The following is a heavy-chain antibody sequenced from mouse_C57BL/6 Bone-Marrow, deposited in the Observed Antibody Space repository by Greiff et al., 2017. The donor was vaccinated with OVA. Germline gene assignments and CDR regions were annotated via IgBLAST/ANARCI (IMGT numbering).Heavy chain of an antibody. CDR2: IDPSDSYT. CDR1: GYTFASYW. V-gene: IGHV1-69*01. J-gene: IGHJ1*03. D-gene: IGHD2-4*01. CDR3: ARSYDNVSWYCDV. Sequence: VQLQQPGAELVMPGASVKLYCKASGYTFASYWMPWVKQRPGQGLEWIGEIDPSDSYTNYNQKFKGKSTLTVDTSSSTAYMQRSSLTSEDSAVDYCARSYDNVSWYCDVWGTGTSVTVSS.